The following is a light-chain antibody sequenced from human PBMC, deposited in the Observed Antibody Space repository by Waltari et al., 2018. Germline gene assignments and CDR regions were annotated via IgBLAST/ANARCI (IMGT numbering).Light chain of an antibody. CDR2: GAS. Sequence: LTQSPATLSLSPGERATLSCRASQSVTNFLAWYQQKPGQTPRLLIYGASTRATGIPDRFSGSGSGTDFTLTINSLEPEDFAVYYCQKYDSSPHSFGQGTKVEIK. V-gene: IGKV3-20*01. CDR1: QSVTNF. CDR3: QKYDSSPHS. J-gene: IGKJ2*03.